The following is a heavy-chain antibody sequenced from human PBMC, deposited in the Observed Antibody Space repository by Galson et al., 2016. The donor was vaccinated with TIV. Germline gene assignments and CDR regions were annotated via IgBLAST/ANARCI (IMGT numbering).Heavy chain of an antibody. D-gene: IGHD3-16*02. J-gene: IGHJ6*04. V-gene: IGHV3-30*03. CDR2: ISYDGSDK. Sequence: SLRLSCAASGFTFNSYGFHWVRQAPGKGLEWVAFISYDGSDKSYADSLKGRFTISRDKSKNTLHLQMNSLRAEDTALYYCARVDKSYHVDVWGKGTTVTVSS. CDR3: ARVDKSYHVDV. CDR1: GFTFNSYG.